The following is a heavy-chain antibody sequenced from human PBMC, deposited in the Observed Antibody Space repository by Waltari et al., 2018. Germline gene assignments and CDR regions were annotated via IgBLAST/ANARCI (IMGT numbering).Heavy chain of an antibody. D-gene: IGHD7-27*01. V-gene: IGHV4-34*01. Sequence: QVQLHQWGAGLLKPSETLSLTCAVSGGPFTDYSWSWIRQPPGKGLEWIGEISQSGVTAYNPVLRSRVTLSVDTIKKQFSLMLTSVTAADTAVYFCARTWGNSPPLGWFDPWGRGTRVTISS. CDR2: ISQSGVT. CDR1: GGPFTDYS. CDR3: ARTWGNSPPLGWFDP. J-gene: IGHJ5*01.